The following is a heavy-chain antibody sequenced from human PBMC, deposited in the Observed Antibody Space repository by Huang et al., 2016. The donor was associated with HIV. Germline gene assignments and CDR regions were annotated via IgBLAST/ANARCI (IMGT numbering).Heavy chain of an antibody. CDR2: INPKRGGT. CDR3: AREVVSATGYYYYGMDV. D-gene: IGHD2-15*01. Sequence: QVQLVQSGAEVKKPGASVKVSCKASGYTLTGYYMHWVRQAPGQGLEWMGWINPKRGGTNYAQKFQGRGTMTRDTSISTAYMELSRLRSDDTAVYYCAREVVSATGYYYYGMDVWGQGTTVTVSS. CDR1: GYTLTGYY. V-gene: IGHV1-2*02. J-gene: IGHJ6*02.